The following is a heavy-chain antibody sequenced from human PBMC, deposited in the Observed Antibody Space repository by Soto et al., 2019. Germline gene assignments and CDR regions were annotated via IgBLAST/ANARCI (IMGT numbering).Heavy chain of an antibody. Sequence: SGPTLVNPTQTLILTCTFSGFSLSTNRMRVIWIRQPPGKALEWLARIDWDNDQFFNPSLKTRLTISKDTSKNQVVLTLTNMDPADTATYYCARTMDKWRVLEFWGPGTPVTSPQ. CDR1: GFSLSTNRMR. D-gene: IGHD6-19*01. CDR3: ARTMDKWRVLEF. CDR2: IDWDNDQ. V-gene: IGHV2-70D*14. J-gene: IGHJ1*01.